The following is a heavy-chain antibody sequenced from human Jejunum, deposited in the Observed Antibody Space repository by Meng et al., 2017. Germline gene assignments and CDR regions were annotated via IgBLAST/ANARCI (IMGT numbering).Heavy chain of an antibody. Sequence: VPFEELGAEVKGPGASLSLSFKAYGYTFTDNAVHWWRQAPGQGLEWMGWINAANGDTKYSLKFQERITITRDTFARTAYMGLRSLESEDTAVYYCASHTWGLYFFEFWGQGTLVTVSS. CDR1: GYTFTDNA. V-gene: IGHV1-3*01. J-gene: IGHJ4*02. D-gene: IGHD1-26*01. CDR2: INAANGDT. CDR3: ASHTWGLYFFEF.